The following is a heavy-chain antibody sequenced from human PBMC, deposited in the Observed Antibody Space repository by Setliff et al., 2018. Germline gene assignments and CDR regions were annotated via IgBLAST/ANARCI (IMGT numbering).Heavy chain of an antibody. CDR3: AKNGPEEDYYDSSGYSPGYYMDV. J-gene: IGHJ6*03. V-gene: IGHV3-30*07. CDR1: GFTFSNYA. Sequence: ASGFTFSNYAMHWVRQAPGKGLEWVAVITYDGTNNFYADSVKGRFTISRDISKNTLYLQMNSLRAEDTAVYYCAKNGPEEDYYDSSGYSPGYYMDVWGKGTTVTVS. D-gene: IGHD3-22*01. CDR2: ITYDGTNN.